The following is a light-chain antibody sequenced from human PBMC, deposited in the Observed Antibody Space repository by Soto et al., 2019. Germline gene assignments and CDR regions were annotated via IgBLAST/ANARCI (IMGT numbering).Light chain of an antibody. CDR3: SSYSSSSTLCV. Sequence: QSVLTQPASVSGSPGQSITISCTGTSSDVGAYTFASWYQQHPGKAPKLIIYDVTNRPSGVSNRLSGSKSGNTASLTISGLQAEDEADYYCSSYSSSSTLCVFGTGTKVTVL. CDR1: SSDVGAYTF. V-gene: IGLV2-14*01. CDR2: DVT. J-gene: IGLJ1*01.